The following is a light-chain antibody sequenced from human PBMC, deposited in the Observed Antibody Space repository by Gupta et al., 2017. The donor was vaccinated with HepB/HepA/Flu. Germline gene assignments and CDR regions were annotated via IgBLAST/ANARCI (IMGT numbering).Light chain of an antibody. J-gene: IGLJ1*01. CDR3: SSYTSSSTLFYV. CDR2: DVS. CDR1: SSDVGGYNY. Sequence: QSALTQPASVSGSPGQSITISCTGTSSDVGGYNYVSWYQQHPGKAPKLMIYDVSNRPSGVSNRFSGSKSGNTASLTISGVQAEDEADYYCSSYTSSSTLFYVFGTGTKVTVL. V-gene: IGLV2-14*03.